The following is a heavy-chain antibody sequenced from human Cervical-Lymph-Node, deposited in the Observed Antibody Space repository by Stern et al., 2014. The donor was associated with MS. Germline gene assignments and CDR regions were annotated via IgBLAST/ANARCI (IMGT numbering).Heavy chain of an antibody. J-gene: IGHJ4*02. CDR3: ARDRANFGVFDY. Sequence: VQLVESGGGVKKPGASVKVSCKTSGYTFTDYGVTWVRLAPGQGLEWMIWISGHNGVKNDARKCQDRFTITTDTSTNTAYLELRSLRADATAICDCARDRANFGVFDYWGQGSRVTVSA. CDR1: GYTFTDYG. D-gene: IGHD4-17*01. CDR2: ISGHNGVK. V-gene: IGHV1-18*01.